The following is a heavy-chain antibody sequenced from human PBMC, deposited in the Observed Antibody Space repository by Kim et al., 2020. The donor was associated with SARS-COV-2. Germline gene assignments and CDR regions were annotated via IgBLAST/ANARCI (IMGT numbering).Heavy chain of an antibody. CDR2: IGTAGET. CDR3: ARGIHQWLGVDV. Sequence: GGSVRLSCAASGFTFGDHDMHWVRQGSGKGLEWVSAIGTAGETFYSGSVKGRFIISRENGRNSLFLQMDSLKVGDTAVYYCARGIHQWLGVDVWGQGTTVTVSS. CDR1: GFTFGDHD. J-gene: IGHJ6*02. D-gene: IGHD5-18*01. V-gene: IGHV3-13*04.